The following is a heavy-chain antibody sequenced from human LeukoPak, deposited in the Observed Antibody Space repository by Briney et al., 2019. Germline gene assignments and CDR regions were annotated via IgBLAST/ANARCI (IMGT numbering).Heavy chain of an antibody. D-gene: IGHD3-10*01. CDR2: ISGSGIST. CDR3: AKNGVWSLRHFDY. Sequence: PGGSLRLSCAAAGVTFSTYAMSLVRQAPGKGLEWVSTISGSGISTYYADSVKGRFTISRDNSKNTLYLQMNSLRAEDTAEYYCAKNGVWSLRHFDYWGQGTLVTVSS. CDR1: GVTFSTYA. V-gene: IGHV3-23*01. J-gene: IGHJ4*02.